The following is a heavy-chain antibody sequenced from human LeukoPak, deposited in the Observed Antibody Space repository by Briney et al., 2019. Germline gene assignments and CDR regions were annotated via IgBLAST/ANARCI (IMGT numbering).Heavy chain of an antibody. D-gene: IGHD3-3*01. CDR1: GFTFSSYS. CDR3: ARTDFWSGYNLDY. CDR2: ISISTSTI. V-gene: IGHV3-48*01. Sequence: PGGSLRLSCAASGFTFSSYSMNWVRQAPGKGLEWVSYISISTSTIYYADSVKGRFTISRDNAKNSLYLQMNSLRAEDTAVYYCARTDFWSGYNLDYWGQGTLVTVSS. J-gene: IGHJ4*02.